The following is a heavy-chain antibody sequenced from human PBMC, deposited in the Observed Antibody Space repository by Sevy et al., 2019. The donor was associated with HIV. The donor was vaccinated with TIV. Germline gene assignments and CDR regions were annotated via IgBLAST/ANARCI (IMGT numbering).Heavy chain of an antibody. CDR3: ARVHQHIAVALAMDV. J-gene: IGHJ6*02. V-gene: IGHV3-53*01. Sequence: GGSLRLSCAASGFTVTNNYISWVRQAPGKGLDWVALSYSDDSRYFADSVRGRFTISRDSLKNTLYLQMNSLRAEDTAVYYCARVHQHIAVALAMDVWGQGTTVTVSS. D-gene: IGHD6-19*01. CDR2: SYSDDSR. CDR1: GFTVTNNY.